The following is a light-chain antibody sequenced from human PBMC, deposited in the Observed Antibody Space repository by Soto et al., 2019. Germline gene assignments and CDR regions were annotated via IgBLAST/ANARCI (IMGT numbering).Light chain of an antibody. V-gene: IGLV2-14*01. Sequence: QSVLTQPASVPGSPGQSITISCTGTSSDVGGYNYVSWYQQHPGKAPTLMIYDVSNRPSGVSNRFSGSKSGNTASLTISGLQAEDEADYYCSSYTSSSTPYVFGTGTKVTVL. CDR2: DVS. CDR3: SSYTSSSTPYV. CDR1: SSDVGGYNY. J-gene: IGLJ1*01.